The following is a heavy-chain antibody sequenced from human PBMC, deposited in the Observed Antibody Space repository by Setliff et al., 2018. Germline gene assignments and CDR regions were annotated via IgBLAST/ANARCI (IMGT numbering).Heavy chain of an antibody. CDR1: GYTFINFG. V-gene: IGHV1-18*01. CDR3: SRLVRFCTRTTCQRLSGDDF. CDR2: ISPYTGNT. J-gene: IGHJ4*02. D-gene: IGHD2-8*01. Sequence: ASVKVSCKASGYTFINFGISWVRQAPGQGPEWVGWISPYTGNTYYAPRLQDRVTLTADTSTNTAYMELRSLISDDTAVYYCSRLVRFCTRTTCQRLSGDDFWGQGTLVTVSS.